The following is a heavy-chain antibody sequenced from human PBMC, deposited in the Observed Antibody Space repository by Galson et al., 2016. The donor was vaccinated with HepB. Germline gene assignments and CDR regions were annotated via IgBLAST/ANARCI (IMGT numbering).Heavy chain of an antibody. CDR1: GFTFSNYW. CDR3: ARAPIEVDGMRHYYYGMDV. D-gene: IGHD6-19*01. J-gene: IGHJ6*02. V-gene: IGHV3-21*01. Sequence: SLRLSCAASGFTFSNYWMNWVRQAPGKGLEWVAYISSSSSSISYADSVKGRFTISRDNAKKSLYLQMNSLRAEDTAVYYCARAPIEVDGMRHYYYGMDVWGQGTLVTVSS. CDR2: ISSSSSSI.